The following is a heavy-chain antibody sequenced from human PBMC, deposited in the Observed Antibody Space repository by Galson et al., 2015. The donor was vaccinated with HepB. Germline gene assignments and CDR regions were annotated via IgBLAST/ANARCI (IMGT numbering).Heavy chain of an antibody. CDR3: ARARIFGELFS. V-gene: IGHV1-2*02. CDR2: INPDSSDT. CDR1: GYTFTGYY. J-gene: IGHJ5*02. D-gene: IGHD3-10*01. Sequence: SVQVSCKASGYTFTGYYMHWVRQAAGQGLEWMGWINPDSSDTHYAQKFQGRVTLTRDTSISTAYMELSRLRSDDTAVYYCARARIFGELFSWGQGTLVTVSS.